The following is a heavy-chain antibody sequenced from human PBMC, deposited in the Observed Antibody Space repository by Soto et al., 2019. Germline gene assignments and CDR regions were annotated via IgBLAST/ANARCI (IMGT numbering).Heavy chain of an antibody. V-gene: IGHV1-69*01. CDR2: IIPIFGTA. J-gene: IGHJ6*02. Sequence: QVQLVQSGAEVKKPGSSVKVSCKASGGTFSSYAISWVRQAPGQGLEWMGGIIPIFGTANYAQKFQGRVTITADESTSTDYMELSSLRSEDTAVYYCARGRAVAGRGYYYYGMDVWGQGTTVTVSS. D-gene: IGHD6-19*01. CDR3: ARGRAVAGRGYYYYGMDV. CDR1: GGTFSSYA.